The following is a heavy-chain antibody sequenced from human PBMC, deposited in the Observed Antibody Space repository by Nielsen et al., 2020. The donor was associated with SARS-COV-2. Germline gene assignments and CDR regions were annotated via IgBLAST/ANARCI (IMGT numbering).Heavy chain of an antibody. J-gene: IGHJ3*02. CDR2: IKSKTDGGTT. Sequence: GESLKISCAASGFTFSNAWMSWVRQAPGKGLEWVGRIKSKTDGGTTDYAAPVKGRFTISRDDSKNTLYLQMNSLKTEDTAVYYCTTSSRGVYYDSSGYSAFDIWGQGTMVTVSS. CDR1: GFTFSNAW. V-gene: IGHV3-15*01. D-gene: IGHD3-22*01. CDR3: TTSSRGVYYDSSGYSAFDI.